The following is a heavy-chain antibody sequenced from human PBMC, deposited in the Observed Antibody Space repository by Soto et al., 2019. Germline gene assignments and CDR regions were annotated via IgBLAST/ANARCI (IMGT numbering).Heavy chain of an antibody. D-gene: IGHD2-8*01. CDR1: GYTLPNYS. Sequence: QVQFVQSGAEVKKPGASVRLSCKPSGYTLPNYSIQWVRQAAGQGLQWLGWINPGTGYTESSQRFQGRLTLTMDNAATTFDMDLTSLTSEDTAVEFCTRDLNGGNPFDYWGQGTLVTVSS. CDR2: INPGTGYT. V-gene: IGHV1-3*01. J-gene: IGHJ4*02. CDR3: TRDLNGGNPFDY.